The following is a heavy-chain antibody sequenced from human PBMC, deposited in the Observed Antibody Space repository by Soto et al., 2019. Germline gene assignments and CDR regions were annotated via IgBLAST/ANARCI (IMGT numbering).Heavy chain of an antibody. CDR3: TTDRPFTGGGVITT. CDR2: IKSEYNGGTT. J-gene: IGHJ3*01. D-gene: IGHD3-10*01. Sequence: EVQLVESGGGLVEPGGSLRLSCAASGLTFSNLWMTWIRQAPGKAPEWVGRIKSEYNGGTTDYAAPVNGRYTISRDDSKSTLYLQMNSPKLEDTAVYYCTTDRPFTGGGVITTWGQGTLVTVSS. V-gene: IGHV3-15*01. CDR1: GLTFSNLW.